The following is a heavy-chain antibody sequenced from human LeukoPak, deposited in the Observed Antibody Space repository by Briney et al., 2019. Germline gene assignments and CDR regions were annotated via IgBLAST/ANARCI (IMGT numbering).Heavy chain of an antibody. CDR1: GGSISSYY. Sequence: SETLSLTCTVSGGSISSYYWSWIRQPPGKGLEWIGYIYYSGSTNYNPSLKSRVTISVDTSKNQFSLKLSSVTAADTAVYYCARHYRSLSEGAIAYCGGDCLLDYWGRGTLVTVSS. CDR3: ARHYRSLSEGAIAYCGGDCLLDY. D-gene: IGHD2-21*02. CDR2: IYYSGST. J-gene: IGHJ4*02. V-gene: IGHV4-59*08.